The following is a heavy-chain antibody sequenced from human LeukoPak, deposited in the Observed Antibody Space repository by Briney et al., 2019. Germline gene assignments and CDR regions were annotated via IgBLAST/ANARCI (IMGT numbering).Heavy chain of an antibody. CDR3: ARLLNNDNSGDPDTFDM. J-gene: IGHJ3*02. Sequence: PSETLSLTCSVSGGSISRHYWSWIRQPPGKGLEWMGYISYSGGTRYNPSFQSRVTISLDTSKTHFSLKLTSVTAADTAVYYCARLLNNDNSGDPDTFDMWGPGTMVTVSS. D-gene: IGHD3-22*01. V-gene: IGHV4-59*08. CDR1: GGSISRHY. CDR2: ISYSGGT.